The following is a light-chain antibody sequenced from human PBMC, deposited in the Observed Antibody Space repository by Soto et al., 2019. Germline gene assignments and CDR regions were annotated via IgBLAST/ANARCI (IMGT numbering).Light chain of an antibody. CDR1: QSVSTSY. J-gene: IGKJ1*01. CDR2: DAF. V-gene: IGKV3-20*01. Sequence: EIVLTQSPGTLSWSPWGVARVSCRASQSVSTSYVAWYQQKFGQAPRLLIYDAFSRATGIPDRFSASGSGTDFTLTISRLEPEDFAVYYCQQYKTFGQGTKVDIK. CDR3: QQYKT.